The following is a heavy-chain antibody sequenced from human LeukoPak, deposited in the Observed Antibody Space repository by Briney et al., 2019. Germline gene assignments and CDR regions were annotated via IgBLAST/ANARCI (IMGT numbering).Heavy chain of an antibody. Sequence: KPGGSLRLSCAASGFTFSDFYFNWIRQVPGKGLEWVSYISRGGNTVYYAESVKGRFTISRDNAKTSLYLQMNSLRAEDTAVYYCARQYSSGWYAYVDLWGQGTLVTVSS. J-gene: IGHJ4*02. CDR1: GFTFSDFY. CDR3: ARQYSSGWYAYVDL. D-gene: IGHD6-13*01. V-gene: IGHV3-11*01. CDR2: ISRGGNTV.